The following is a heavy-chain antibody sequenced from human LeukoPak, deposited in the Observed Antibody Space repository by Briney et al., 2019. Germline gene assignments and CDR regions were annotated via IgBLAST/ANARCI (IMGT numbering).Heavy chain of an antibody. CDR1: GFTFRSYA. CDR2: ISGSGSST. Sequence: GGSLRLSCAASGFTFRSYAMNWVRQAPGKGLEWVSVISGSGSSTYYADSVKGRFTISRDNSKNTLYLQMNSLRAEDTAVYYCARGVIPYIPFDYWGQGTLVTVSS. CDR3: ARGVIPYIPFDY. D-gene: IGHD3-10*01. V-gene: IGHV3-23*01. J-gene: IGHJ4*02.